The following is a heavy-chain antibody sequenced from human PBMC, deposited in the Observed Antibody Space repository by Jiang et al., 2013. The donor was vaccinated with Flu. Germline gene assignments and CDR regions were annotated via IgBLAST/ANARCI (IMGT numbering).Heavy chain of an antibody. CDR3: ARALTGTATPYFDY. V-gene: IGHV4-39*07. CDR2: IYYSGST. D-gene: IGHD1-20*01. Sequence: TLSLTCTVSGGSISSSSYYWGWIRQPPGKGLEWIGSIYYSGSTYYNPSLKSRVTISVDTSKNQFSLKLSSVTAADTAVYYCARALTGTATPYFDYWGQGTLVTVSS. CDR1: GGSISSSSYY. J-gene: IGHJ4*02.